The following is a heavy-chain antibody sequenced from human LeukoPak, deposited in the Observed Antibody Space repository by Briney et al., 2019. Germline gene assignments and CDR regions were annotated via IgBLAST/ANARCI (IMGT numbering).Heavy chain of an antibody. CDR3: ARARPFGGYFDI. Sequence: GGSLRLSCAASGFTFTNYAMHWVRQAPGKGLECVSTIYGGGGRTYSADSVRGRFTIYRDTSKNTLYLQMNSLRAEDTAVYYRARARPFGGYFDIWGQGTLVTVSS. CDR2: IYGGGGRT. J-gene: IGHJ4*02. V-gene: IGHV3-23*01. CDR1: GFTFTNYA. D-gene: IGHD4-23*01.